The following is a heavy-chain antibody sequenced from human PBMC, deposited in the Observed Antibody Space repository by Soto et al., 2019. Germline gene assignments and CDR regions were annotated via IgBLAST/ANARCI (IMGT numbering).Heavy chain of an antibody. CDR3: AGDFSGPMDY. V-gene: IGHV1-46*01. J-gene: IGHJ4*02. CDR1: GYTFTSYY. CDR2: IYPSGGST. Sequence: ASVKVSCKASGYTFTSYYMHWVRQAPGQGLEWMGIIYPSGGSTRNAQKFQGRVTMTRDTSTSTVYMELSSLRSEDTAVYYCAGDFSGPMDYWGRGTLVTVSS. D-gene: IGHD3-10*01.